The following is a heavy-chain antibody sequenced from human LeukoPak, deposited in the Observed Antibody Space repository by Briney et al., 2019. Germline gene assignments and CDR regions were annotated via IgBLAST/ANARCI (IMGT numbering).Heavy chain of an antibody. CDR3: AKDTSIWGYCTKCVCFPFEY. D-gene: IGHD2-8*01. CDR2: ISDTGATT. Sequence: PGGSLRLSCAGSGFTFSSYAMRWVRQAPGKGLEWVSAISDTGATTYDADSVKGRFTISRANSRSTLYLQMNSLRAEDTALYYCAKDTSIWGYCTKCVCFPFEYWGQGNLGTVSS. V-gene: IGHV3-23*01. J-gene: IGHJ4*01. CDR1: GFTFSSYA.